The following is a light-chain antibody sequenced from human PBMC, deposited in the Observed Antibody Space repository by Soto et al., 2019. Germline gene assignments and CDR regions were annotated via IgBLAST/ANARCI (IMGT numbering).Light chain of an antibody. V-gene: IGKV3-15*01. J-gene: IGKJ1*01. CDR3: QQYNTWPRT. CDR1: QSVSTN. Sequence: EIVMTQSPATLSVPPGERATLSCRASQSVSTNFAWYQQKPGQAPRLLIYGASTRATAVPARFTDSGSGTEFTLTISSLQSEDFAVYYCQQYNTWPRTFGQGTKVEVK. CDR2: GAS.